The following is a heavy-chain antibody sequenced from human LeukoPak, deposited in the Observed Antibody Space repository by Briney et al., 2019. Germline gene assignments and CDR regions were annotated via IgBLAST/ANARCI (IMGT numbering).Heavy chain of an antibody. CDR2: ITSSGSTI. CDR3: ARDRGYCSSTSCAYYFDY. V-gene: IGHV3-48*03. J-gene: IGHJ4*02. D-gene: IGHD2-2*01. Sequence: PGGSLRPSCAVSGFTFSSYEMNWVRQAPGKGLEWLSYITSSGSTIYYADSVKGRFTISRDNAKDSLYLQMNSLRAEDTAIYYWARDRGYCSSTSCAYYFDYGGQGTLVTVSS. CDR1: GFTFSSYE.